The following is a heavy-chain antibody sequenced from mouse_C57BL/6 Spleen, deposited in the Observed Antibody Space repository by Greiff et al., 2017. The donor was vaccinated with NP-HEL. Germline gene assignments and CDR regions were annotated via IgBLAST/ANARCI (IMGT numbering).Heavy chain of an antibody. Sequence: VQLQQSGAELVRPGTSVKMSCKASGYTFTNYWIGWAKQRPGHGLEWIGDIYPGGGYTNYNEKFKGKATLTADKSSSTAYMQFSSLTSEDSAIYYCARDSSGTRFAYWGQGTLVTVSA. CDR2: IYPGGGYT. CDR3: ARDSSGTRFAY. J-gene: IGHJ3*01. CDR1: GYTFTNYW. D-gene: IGHD3-2*02. V-gene: IGHV1-63*01.